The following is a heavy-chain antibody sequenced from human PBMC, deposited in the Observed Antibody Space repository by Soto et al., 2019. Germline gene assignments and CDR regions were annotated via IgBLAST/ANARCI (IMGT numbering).Heavy chain of an antibody. J-gene: IGHJ4*02. CDR2: ITASGGST. D-gene: IGHD2-2*02. V-gene: IGHV3-23*01. CDR1: GFTFSSYA. Sequence: VHLLESGGGLVQPGGSLRLSCAASGFTFSSYAMSWVRQAPGKGLEWVSGITASGGSTSYADSVKGRFTISRDNSKNTLNLQMNSLRAEDTAVYYCAHTQGIELVPAAIWYWGQGTLVTVSS. CDR3: AHTQGIELVPAAIWY.